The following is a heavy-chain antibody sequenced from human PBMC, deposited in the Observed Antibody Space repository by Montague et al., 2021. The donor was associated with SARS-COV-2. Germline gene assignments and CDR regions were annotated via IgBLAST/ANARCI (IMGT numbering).Heavy chain of an antibody. CDR2: MSSSGHFA. CDR1: GFTFSDSY. Sequence: SLRRYCAASGFTFSDSYMSWFRQAPGRGLEWIAYMSSSGHFASYADSVKGRFTISRDNAKNSLYLQMNSLRAEDTAMYYCARDLWGAQSGMDVWGQGTTVTVSS. CDR3: ARDLWGAQSGMDV. D-gene: IGHD1-26*01. V-gene: IGHV3-11*06. J-gene: IGHJ6*02.